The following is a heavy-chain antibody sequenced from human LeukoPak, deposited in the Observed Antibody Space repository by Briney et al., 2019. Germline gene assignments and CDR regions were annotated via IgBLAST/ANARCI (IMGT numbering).Heavy chain of an antibody. D-gene: IGHD3-16*02. CDR3: ARPLRISGYTYYFDY. CDR2: IDGSSTYI. J-gene: IGHJ4*02. CDR1: GFTFSAYG. V-gene: IGHV3-21*01. Sequence: PGGSLRLSCAASGFTFSAYGMNWVRQAPGKGLEWVSSIDGSSTYIYYADSVKGRFTISRDNAKNSLFLQMNSLRVEDTAVYYCARPLRISGYTYYFDYWGQGTLVTVSS.